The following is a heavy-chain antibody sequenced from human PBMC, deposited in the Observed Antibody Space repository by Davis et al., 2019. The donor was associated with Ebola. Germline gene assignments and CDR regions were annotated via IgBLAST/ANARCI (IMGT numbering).Heavy chain of an antibody. D-gene: IGHD5-18*01. Sequence: AASVKVSCKASGYTFTRYALHWVRHAPGHRLEWMGWINAGNRNTKYSQKFQDRLTITRDTSASTAYMELSSLRSEDTAVYYCASVNGGAACLWLEGTGFFDYWGQGTLVTVSS. J-gene: IGHJ4*02. CDR1: GYTFTRYA. CDR2: INAGNRNT. CDR3: ASVNGGAACLWLEGTGFFDY. V-gene: IGHV1-3*01.